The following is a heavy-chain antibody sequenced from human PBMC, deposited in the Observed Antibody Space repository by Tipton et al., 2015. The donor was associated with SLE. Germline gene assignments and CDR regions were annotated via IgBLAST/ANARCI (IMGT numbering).Heavy chain of an antibody. J-gene: IGHJ3*02. CDR3: ARGLGVVVAVAFDI. D-gene: IGHD2-15*01. CDR1: GGSISSGSYY. Sequence: TLSLTCTVSGGSISSGSYYWSWIRQPAGKGLKWIGYIYTSGSTNYNPSLKSRVTISVDTSKNQFSLKLSSVTAADTAVYYCARGLGVVVAVAFDIWGQGTMVTVSS. CDR2: IYTSGST. V-gene: IGHV4-61*09.